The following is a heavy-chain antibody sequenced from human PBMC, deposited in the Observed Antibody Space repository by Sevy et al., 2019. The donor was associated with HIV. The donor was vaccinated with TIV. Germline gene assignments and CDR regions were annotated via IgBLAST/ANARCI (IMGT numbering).Heavy chain of an antibody. Sequence: GGSLRLSCEGSGFIFNSYWMSWVRQAPGKGLEWVANIKEDGSEENYVDSVKGRFTISRDNAKNSVYLEMNSLRVEETAVYFCASEYSFAAFFDYWGQGTRVTVS. J-gene: IGHJ4*02. V-gene: IGHV3-7*01. CDR1: GFIFNSYW. CDR2: IKEDGSEE. D-gene: IGHD5-12*01. CDR3: ASEYSFAAFFDY.